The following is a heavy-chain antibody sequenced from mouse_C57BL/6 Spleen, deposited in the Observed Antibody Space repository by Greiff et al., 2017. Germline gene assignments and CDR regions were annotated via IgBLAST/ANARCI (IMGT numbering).Heavy chain of an antibody. D-gene: IGHD1-1*01. V-gene: IGHV5-17*01. CDR2: ISRGSSTI. CDR3: ARRDYYGSRGNYFDY. Sequence: EVKLVESGGGLVKPGGSLKLSCAASGFTFSDYGMHWVRQAPEKGLEWVAYISRGSSTIYYADTVKGRFTISRDNAKNTLFLQMTSLRSEDTAMYYCARRDYYGSRGNYFDYWGQGTTLTVSS. J-gene: IGHJ2*01. CDR1: GFTFSDYG.